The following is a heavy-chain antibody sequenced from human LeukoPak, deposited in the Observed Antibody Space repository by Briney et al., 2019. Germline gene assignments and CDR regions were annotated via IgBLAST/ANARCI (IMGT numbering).Heavy chain of an antibody. V-gene: IGHV3-20*04. D-gene: IGHD3-22*01. Sequence: PGGSLRLSCAASGFTFDDYGMSWVRQAPGKGLEWVSGINWSGGSTGYADSVKGRFTISRDNAKNSLYLQMNSLRAEDTALYYCARLGYDSSGLGPYFDYWGQGTLVTVSS. J-gene: IGHJ4*02. CDR3: ARLGYDSSGLGPYFDY. CDR1: GFTFDDYG. CDR2: INWSGGST.